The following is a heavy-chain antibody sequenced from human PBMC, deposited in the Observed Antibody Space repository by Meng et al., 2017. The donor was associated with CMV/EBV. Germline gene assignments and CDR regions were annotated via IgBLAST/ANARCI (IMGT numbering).Heavy chain of an antibody. CDR1: GFTFSDYY. V-gene: IGHV3-11*01. CDR3: ARENYYYGMDV. CDR2: ISSSGSTI. J-gene: IGHJ6*02. Sequence: GESLKISCAASGFTFSDYYMSWIRQAPGKGLEWVSYISSSGSTIYYADSVKGRFTIYRDNAKNSLYLQMNSLRAEDTAVYYCARENYYYGMDVWGQGTTVTVSS.